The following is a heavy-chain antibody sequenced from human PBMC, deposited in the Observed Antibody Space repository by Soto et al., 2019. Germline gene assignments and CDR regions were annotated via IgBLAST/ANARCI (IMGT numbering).Heavy chain of an antibody. CDR2: ISAYNGNT. CDR3: ARDKVTTHMDV. V-gene: IGHV1-18*04. D-gene: IGHD4-4*01. J-gene: IGHJ6*02. Sequence: ASVKVSCKASGYTFSNYGVSWVRQAPGQGLEWMGWISAYNGNTYHAQKVQGRVTMTTDTSTSTAYMELRSLSSDDTAVYYCARDKVTTHMDVWGQGTTVTVSS. CDR1: GYTFSNYG.